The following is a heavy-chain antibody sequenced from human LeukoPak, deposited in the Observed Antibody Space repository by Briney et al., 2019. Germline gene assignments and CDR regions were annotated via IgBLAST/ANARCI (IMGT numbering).Heavy chain of an antibody. D-gene: IGHD6-6*01. CDR3: ALYSSSAGDAFDI. CDR1: GYTFTSYG. V-gene: IGHV1-18*01. CDR2: ISAYNGNT. J-gene: IGHJ3*02. Sequence: VSVKVSCKASGYTFTSYGISWVRQAPGQGLEWMGWISAYNGNTNYAQKLQGRVTMTTDTSTSTAYMELRSLRSDDTAVYYCALYSSSAGDAFDIWGQGTMVTVSS.